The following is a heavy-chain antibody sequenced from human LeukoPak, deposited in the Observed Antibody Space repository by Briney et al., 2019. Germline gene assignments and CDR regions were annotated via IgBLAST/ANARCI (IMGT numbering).Heavy chain of an antibody. V-gene: IGHV1-69*13. CDR1: GGTFSSYA. CDR3: ARDFDRDSSGYYPN. D-gene: IGHD3-22*01. J-gene: IGHJ4*02. Sequence: AASVKDSCKASGGTFSSYAISWVRQAPGQGLEWMGGIIPIFGTANYAQKFQGRVTITADESTSTAYMELSSLRSEDTAVYYCARDFDRDSSGYYPNWGQGTLVTVSS. CDR2: IIPIFGTA.